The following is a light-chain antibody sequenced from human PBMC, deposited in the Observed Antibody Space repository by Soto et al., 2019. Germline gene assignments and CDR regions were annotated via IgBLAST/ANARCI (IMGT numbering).Light chain of an antibody. CDR3: IAYTGSSTSYV. V-gene: IGLV2-11*01. Sequence: QSVLTQPRSVSGSPGQSVTISCTGTSSDVGGYNYVSWYQQHPGKAPKFMIYDVTKRPSGVPDRFSGSKSGNTASLTISGLQAEDEADYYCIAYTGSSTSYVFGSGTKVTV. CDR2: DVT. CDR1: SSDVGGYNY. J-gene: IGLJ1*01.